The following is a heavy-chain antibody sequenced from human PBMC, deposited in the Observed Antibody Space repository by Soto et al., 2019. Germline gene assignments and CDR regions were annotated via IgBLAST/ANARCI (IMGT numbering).Heavy chain of an antibody. CDR1: VDAISSCYY. J-gene: IGHJ5*02. D-gene: IGHD4-17*01. CDR2: IYHSGST. Sequence: SEALCLPCAVSVDAISSCYYWGCIRQPQAKGLELIGSIYHSGSTYYNPSLKSRVTISVDTSKNQFSLKLSSVTAADTAVYYCARDLHYGDYRPGWFDPWGQGTLVTVSS. V-gene: IGHV4-38-2*02. CDR3: ARDLHYGDYRPGWFDP.